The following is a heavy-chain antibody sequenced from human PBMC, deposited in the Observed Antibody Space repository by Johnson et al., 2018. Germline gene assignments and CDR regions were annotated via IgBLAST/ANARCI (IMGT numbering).Heavy chain of an antibody. CDR3: ARQGEAVLDAFES. J-gene: IGHJ3*01. Sequence: VQLVESGGGLVKPGGSLRLSCAGAGFSFSSYWMSWVRQAPGKGLEWVANIKQDGREKYYLDAVKGRFTIFRDNAKKSVTLQMSSLRGEDTAIYYCARQGEAVLDAFESWGQGTMVTVSS. CDR2: IKQDGREK. D-gene: IGHD3-16*01. V-gene: IGHV3-7*01. CDR1: GFSFSSYW.